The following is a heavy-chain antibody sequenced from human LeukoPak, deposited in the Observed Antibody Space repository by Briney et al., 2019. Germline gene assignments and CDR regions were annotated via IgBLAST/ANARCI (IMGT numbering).Heavy chain of an antibody. D-gene: IGHD3-22*01. CDR2: IVVGSGNT. CDR1: GFTFTSSA. J-gene: IGHJ4*02. Sequence: VASVKVSCKASGFTFTSSAVQWVRQARGQRVEWIGWIVVGSGNTNYAQKFQERVTITRDMSTSTAYMELSSLRSEDTAVYYCAASPDYYDSSGYSYYFDYWGQGTLVTVSS. CDR3: AASPDYYDSSGYSYYFDY. V-gene: IGHV1-58*01.